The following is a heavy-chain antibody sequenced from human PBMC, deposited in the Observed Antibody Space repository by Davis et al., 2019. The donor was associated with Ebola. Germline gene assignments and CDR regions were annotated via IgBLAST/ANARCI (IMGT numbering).Heavy chain of an antibody. CDR3: ARGTSLARNFDY. V-gene: IGHV5-51*01. Sequence: PGGSLRLSCKGSGYSFTSSWIGWVRQLPGKGLEWMGIIYPGDSDTKYSPSFQGQVTISADESISTAYLQWSSLKASDTAMYYCARGTSLARNFDYWGQGTLVTVSS. J-gene: IGHJ4*02. CDR2: IYPGDSDT. CDR1: GYSFTSSW. D-gene: IGHD3-3*02.